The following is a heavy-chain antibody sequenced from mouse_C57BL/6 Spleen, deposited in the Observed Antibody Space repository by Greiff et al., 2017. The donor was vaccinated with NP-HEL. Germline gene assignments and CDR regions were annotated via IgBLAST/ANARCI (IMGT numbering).Heavy chain of an antibody. CDR2: IYPRSGNT. J-gene: IGHJ2*01. CDR3: ASTTVVATDFDY. Sequence: QVQLQQSGAELARPGASVKLSCKASGYTFTSYGISWVKQRTGQGLEWIGEIYPRSGNTYYNEKFKGKATLTADKSSSTAYMELRSLTSEDSAVYFCASTTVVATDFDYWGQGTTLTVSS. V-gene: IGHV1-81*01. D-gene: IGHD1-1*01. CDR1: GYTFTSYG.